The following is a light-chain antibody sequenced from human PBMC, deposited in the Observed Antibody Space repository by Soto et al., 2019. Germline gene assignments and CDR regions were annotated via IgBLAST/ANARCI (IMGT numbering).Light chain of an antibody. Sequence: DIQMTQSPSSLSASVGDRVTITCRASQSISSYLNWYQQKPGKAPKLLIYAASSLQSGVPSRFSGSGSGTDFTLTISSLQPEDFATYYCQKSYSNPGFTFGPGTKVDIK. V-gene: IGKV1-39*01. J-gene: IGKJ3*01. CDR1: QSISSY. CDR3: QKSYSNPGFT. CDR2: AAS.